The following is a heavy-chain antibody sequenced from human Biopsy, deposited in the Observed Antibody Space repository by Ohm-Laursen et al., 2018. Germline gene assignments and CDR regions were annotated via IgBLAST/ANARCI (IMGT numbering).Heavy chain of an antibody. V-gene: IGHV4-59*01. CDR1: GFTFSKYA. CDR3: ARDSGILNYGNFKYYHYYGMDV. Sequence: LRLSCAASGFTFSKYAMSWIRQPPGKGLEWIGHIYYSVMTNYNPSLQSRVSISVDTSRNQVSLTLSSVTAADTAVYYCARDSGILNYGNFKYYHYYGMDVWGQGTKVTVSS. CDR2: IYYSVMT. D-gene: IGHD4-11*01. J-gene: IGHJ6*02.